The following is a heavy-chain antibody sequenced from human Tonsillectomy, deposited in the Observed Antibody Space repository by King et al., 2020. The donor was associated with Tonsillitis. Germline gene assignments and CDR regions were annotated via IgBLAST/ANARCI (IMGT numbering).Heavy chain of an antibody. Sequence: VQLVESGGGLVRPGGSLTLSCAASGFSFSDYYMSWIRQAPGQGLEWISYISHSGSLVFYADSVKGRFSISRDNARKSLYLQLNSLKIEDTAIYYCAREGITNPFDYWGRGTLVTVSS. V-gene: IGHV3-11*04. CDR3: AREGITNPFDY. J-gene: IGHJ4*02. D-gene: IGHD1-14*01. CDR2: ISHSGSLV. CDR1: GFSFSDYY.